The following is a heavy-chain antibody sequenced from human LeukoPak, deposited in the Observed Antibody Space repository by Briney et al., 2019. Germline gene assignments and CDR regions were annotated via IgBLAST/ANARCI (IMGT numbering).Heavy chain of an antibody. V-gene: IGHV4-59*01. CDR3: ARVESTWGYYFDY. Sequence: SETLSLTCTVSGGSISSYYWSWIRQPPGKGLEWIGYIYYSGSTNYNPSLKRRVTISVDTSKNQSSLKLSSVTAADTAVYYCARVESTWGYYFDYWGQGTLVTVSS. D-gene: IGHD3-16*01. J-gene: IGHJ4*02. CDR2: IYYSGST. CDR1: GGSISSYY.